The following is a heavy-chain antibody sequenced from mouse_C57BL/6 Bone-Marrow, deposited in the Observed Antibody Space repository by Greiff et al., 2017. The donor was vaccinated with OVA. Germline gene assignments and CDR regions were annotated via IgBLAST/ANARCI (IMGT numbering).Heavy chain of an antibody. CDR2: IDPENGDT. CDR3: TTPYGSSSYAMDY. V-gene: IGHV14-4*01. CDR1: GFNIKDDY. J-gene: IGHJ4*01. Sequence: VQLQQSGAELVRPGASVKLSCTASGFNIKDDYMHWVKKRPEQGLEWIGWIDPENGDTEYASKFQGKATITADTSSNTAYLQLSSLTSEDTAVYYCTTPYGSSSYAMDYWGQGTSVTVSS. D-gene: IGHD1-1*01.